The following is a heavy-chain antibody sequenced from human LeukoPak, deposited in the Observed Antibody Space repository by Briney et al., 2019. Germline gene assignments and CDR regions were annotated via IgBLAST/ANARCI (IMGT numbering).Heavy chain of an antibody. CDR3: ARARTLYYFDY. CDR1: GFTFSDYY. V-gene: IGHV3-11*01. D-gene: IGHD2/OR15-2a*01. J-gene: IGHJ4*02. Sequence: GGSLRLSCAASGFTFSDYYMSWIRQAPGKGLEWVSYISSSGSTIYYADSVKGQFTISRDNAKNSLYLQMNSLRAEDTAVYYCARARTLYYFDYWGQGTLVTVSS. CDR2: ISSSGSTI.